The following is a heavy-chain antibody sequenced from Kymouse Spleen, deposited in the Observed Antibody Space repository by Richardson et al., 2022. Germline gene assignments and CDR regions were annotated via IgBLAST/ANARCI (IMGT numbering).Heavy chain of an antibody. J-gene: IGHJ6*02. V-gene: IGHV4-34*01. D-gene: IGHD2-8*01. CDR2: INHSGST. CDR1: GGSFSGYY. CDR3: ARDNCTNGVCYGGGALYYYYGMDV. Sequence: QVQLQQWGAGLLKPSETLSLTCAVYGGSFSGYYWSWIRQPPGKGLEWIGEINHSGSTNYNPSLKSRVTISVDTSKNQFSLKLSSVTAADTAVYYCARDNCTNGVCYGGGALYYYYGMDVWGQGTTVTVSS.